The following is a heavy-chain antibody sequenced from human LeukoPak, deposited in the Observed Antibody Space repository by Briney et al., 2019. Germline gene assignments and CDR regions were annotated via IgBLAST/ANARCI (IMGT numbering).Heavy chain of an antibody. CDR1: GGSISSYY. J-gene: IGHJ5*02. V-gene: IGHV4-59*01. CDR3: AREGLLWFGELSS. D-gene: IGHD3-10*01. Sequence: PSETLSLTCTASGGSISSYYWSWIRQPPGKGLEWIGYIYYSGSTNYNPSLKSRVTISVDTSKNQFSLKLSSVTAADTAVYYCAREGLLWFGELSSWGQGTLVTVSS. CDR2: IYYSGST.